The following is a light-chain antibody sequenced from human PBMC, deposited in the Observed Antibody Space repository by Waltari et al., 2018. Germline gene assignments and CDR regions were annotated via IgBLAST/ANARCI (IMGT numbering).Light chain of an antibody. CDR2: DVS. Sequence: QSALTQPASVSGSPGQSITISCTGTSSDVGNYNYVSWYQQHPGKAPKLMIHDVSNRPSGFSNRFSGAKAGDTASLTISGLQAEDEADYYCSSYTSSSTLYVFGTGTKVTVL. CDR1: SSDVGNYNY. CDR3: SSYTSSSTLYV. V-gene: IGLV2-14*01. J-gene: IGLJ1*01.